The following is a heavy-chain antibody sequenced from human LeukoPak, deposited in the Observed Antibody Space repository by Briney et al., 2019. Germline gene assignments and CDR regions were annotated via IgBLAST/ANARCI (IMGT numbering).Heavy chain of an antibody. CDR2: INHSGST. CDR3: ARVRGITMARGVIRAPPNFDY. Sequence: PSETLSLTCAVYGGSFSGYYWSWIRQPPGKGLEWIGEINHSGSTNYDPSLKSRVTISVDTSKNQFSLKLSSVTAADTAVYYCARVRGITMARGVIRAPPNFDYWGQGTLVTVSS. J-gene: IGHJ4*02. V-gene: IGHV4-34*01. D-gene: IGHD3-10*01. CDR1: GGSFSGYY.